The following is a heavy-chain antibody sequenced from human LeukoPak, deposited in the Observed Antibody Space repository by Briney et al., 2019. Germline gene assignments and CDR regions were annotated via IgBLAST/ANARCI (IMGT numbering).Heavy chain of an antibody. CDR1: GGTFSSYA. V-gene: IGHV1-69*13. CDR2: IIPIFGTA. Sequence: SVKVSCKASGGTFSSYAISWVRQAPGQGPEWMGGIIPIFGTANYAQKFQGRVTITADESTSTAYMELSSLRSEDTAVYYCARRGGLQPRVDYFYMDVWGKGTTVTVSS. D-gene: IGHD4-11*01. CDR3: ARRGGLQPRVDYFYMDV. J-gene: IGHJ6*03.